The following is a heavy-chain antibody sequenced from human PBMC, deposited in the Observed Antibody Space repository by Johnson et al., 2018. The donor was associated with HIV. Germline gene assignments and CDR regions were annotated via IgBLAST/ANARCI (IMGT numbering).Heavy chain of an antibody. V-gene: IGHV3-73*02. J-gene: IGHJ3*02. CDR1: GFTFSGSA. D-gene: IGHD2-15*01. CDR3: TSKKSIGDCSCGSCYSPPFDI. CDR2: IRSKANSYAT. Sequence: VQLVESGGGLVQPGGSLKLSCAASGFTFSGSAMHWVRQASGKGLEWVGRIRSKANSYATAYAASVKGRFTISRDDSKNTAYLQMNSLKTEDTAVYYCTSKKSIGDCSCGSCYSPPFDIWGQGTMVTVSS.